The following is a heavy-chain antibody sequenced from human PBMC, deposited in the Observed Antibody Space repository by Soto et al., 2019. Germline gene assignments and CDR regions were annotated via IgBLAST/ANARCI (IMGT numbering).Heavy chain of an antibody. CDR3: ARKDKSGYFNWFDP. D-gene: IGHD3-22*01. CDR1: GYRVTSYW. Sequence: PGESLKLSCRTSGYRVTSYWIAWVRQMPGKGLEWMGIIFPSDSDTRYSPSFQGQVTISADRSTSTVFLQWASLKASDTAVYFCARKDKSGYFNWFDPWGQGTLVTVSS. CDR2: IFPSDSDT. V-gene: IGHV5-51*03. J-gene: IGHJ5*02.